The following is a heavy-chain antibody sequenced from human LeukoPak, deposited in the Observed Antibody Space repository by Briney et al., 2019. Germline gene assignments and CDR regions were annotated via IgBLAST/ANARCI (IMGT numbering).Heavy chain of an antibody. V-gene: IGHV4-34*01. CDR2: INHSGST. CDR1: GGSFSVYH. J-gene: IGHJ6*03. D-gene: IGHD5-18*01. Sequence: PSEPLSLTCAVYGGSFSVYHWSWIRHPPGEGLEWIGEINHSGSTNYNPSLKSRVTISVDTSKNQFSLKLSSVTAADTAVYYCAREVSSYGSLYMDVWGKGTTVTVSS. CDR3: AREVSSYGSLYMDV.